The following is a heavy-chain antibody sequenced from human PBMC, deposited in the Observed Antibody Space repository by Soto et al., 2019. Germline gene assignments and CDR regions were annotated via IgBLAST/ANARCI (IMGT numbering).Heavy chain of an antibody. CDR2: IYYSGST. D-gene: IGHD3-22*01. J-gene: IGHJ4*02. CDR3: ARAVKSYYYDSSGYLAG. Sequence: QVQLKESGPGLVKPSQTLSLTCTVSGGSISSGDYYWSWIRQPPGKGLEWIGYIYYSGSTYYNPSLKSRVTISVDTSKNQFSLKLSSVTAADTAVYYCARAVKSYYYDSSGYLAGWGQGTLVTVSS. CDR1: GGSISSGDYY. V-gene: IGHV4-30-4*01.